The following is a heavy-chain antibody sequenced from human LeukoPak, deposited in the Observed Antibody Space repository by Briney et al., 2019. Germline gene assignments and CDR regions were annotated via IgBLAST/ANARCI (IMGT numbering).Heavy chain of an antibody. CDR1: GGTFSSYA. CDR2: IIPILGIA. D-gene: IGHD6-6*01. Sequence: SVKVSCKASGGTFSSYAISWVRQAPGQGLEWMGRIIPILGIANYAQKFQGRVTITADKSTSTAYMELSSLRSEDTAVYYCVRDGPGAARLSVMDVWGQGTTVTVSS. V-gene: IGHV1-69*04. J-gene: IGHJ6*02. CDR3: VRDGPGAARLSVMDV.